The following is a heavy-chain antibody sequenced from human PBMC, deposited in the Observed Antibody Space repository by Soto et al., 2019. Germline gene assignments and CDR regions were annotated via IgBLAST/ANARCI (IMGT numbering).Heavy chain of an antibody. CDR1: GFALSNTRMG. CDR2: IFSNDEK. J-gene: IGHJ5*02. Sequence: QVTLKESGPVLVKPTETLTLTCTVSGFALSNTRMGVSWIRQPPGKALEWLAHIFSNDEKSYSTSLKSRLTISKDTSKSQVVLSMTNMDPVDTATYYCTRIEKGSATYTWGQGTLVTVSS. V-gene: IGHV2-26*01. CDR3: TRIEKGSATYT. D-gene: IGHD3-10*01.